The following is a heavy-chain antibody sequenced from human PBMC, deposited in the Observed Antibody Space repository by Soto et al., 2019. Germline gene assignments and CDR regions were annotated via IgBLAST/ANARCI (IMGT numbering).Heavy chain of an antibody. Sequence: QVQLVESGGGVVQPGRSLRLSCAASGFTFSSYGMHWVRQAPGKGLEWVAVISYDGSNKYYADSVKGRFTISRDNSKNALYLQMNSLRAEDTAVYYCAKDPVEIVATTSVKNYYGMDVWGQGTTVTVTS. CDR1: GFTFSSYG. CDR3: AKDPVEIVATTSVKNYYGMDV. J-gene: IGHJ6*02. D-gene: IGHD5-12*01. CDR2: ISYDGSNK. V-gene: IGHV3-30*18.